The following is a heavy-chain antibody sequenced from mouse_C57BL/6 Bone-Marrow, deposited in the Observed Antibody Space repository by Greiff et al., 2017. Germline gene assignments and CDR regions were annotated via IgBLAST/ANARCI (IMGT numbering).Heavy chain of an antibody. J-gene: IGHJ2*01. CDR1: GYAFSSYW. Sequence: QVQLKQSGAELVKPGASVKISCKASGYAFSSYWMNWVKQRPGKGLEWIGQIYPGDGDTNYNGKFQGKATLTADKSSSTAYMQLSSLTSENSAVYFCARRYDPSFDYWGQGTTRTVSS. CDR3: ARRYDPSFDY. D-gene: IGHD2-3*01. CDR2: IYPGDGDT. V-gene: IGHV1-80*01.